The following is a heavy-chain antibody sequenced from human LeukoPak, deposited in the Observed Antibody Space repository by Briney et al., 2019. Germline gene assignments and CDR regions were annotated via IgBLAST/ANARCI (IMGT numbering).Heavy chain of an antibody. D-gene: IGHD6-13*01. V-gene: IGHV1-2*02. CDR2: INPNSGGT. CDR3: ARDKEVWIAAAGTGAFDI. J-gene: IGHJ3*02. CDR1: GYTFTGYY. Sequence: ASVKVSCKASGYTFTGYYMHWVRQAPGQGLEWMGWINPNSGGTNYAQKFQGRVTMTRDTSISTAFMELSRLRSDDTAVYYCARDKEVWIAAAGTGAFDIWGQGTMVTVSS.